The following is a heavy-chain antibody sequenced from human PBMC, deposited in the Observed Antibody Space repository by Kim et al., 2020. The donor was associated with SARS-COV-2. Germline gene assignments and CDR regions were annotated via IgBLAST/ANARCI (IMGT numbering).Heavy chain of an antibody. V-gene: IGHV4-59*09. Sequence: TNYNPALNSRVTISVDTSKNQFSLDRSSVTAADTAVYYCARGPNRYYFDYWGQGTLVTVSS. CDR3: ARGPNRYYFDY. J-gene: IGHJ4*02. CDR2: T.